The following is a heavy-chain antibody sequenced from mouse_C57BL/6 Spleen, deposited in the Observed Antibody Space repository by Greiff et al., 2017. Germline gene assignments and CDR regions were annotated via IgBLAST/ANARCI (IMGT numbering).Heavy chain of an antibody. Sequence: EVKLVESGEGLVKPGGSLKLSCAASGFTFSSYAMSWVRQTPEKRLEWVAYISSGGDYIYYADTVKGRFTISRDNARNTLYLQMSSVKSEDTAMYYCTRDRLGGFAYWGQGTLVTVSA. CDR2: ISSGGDYI. D-gene: IGHD4-1*01. CDR1: GFTFSSYA. V-gene: IGHV5-9-1*02. CDR3: TRDRLGGFAY. J-gene: IGHJ3*01.